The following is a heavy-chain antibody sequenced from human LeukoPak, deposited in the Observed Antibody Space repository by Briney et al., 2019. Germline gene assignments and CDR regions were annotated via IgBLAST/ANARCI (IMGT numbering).Heavy chain of an antibody. CDR3: ARELENRGLTLVRGVGD. J-gene: IGHJ4*02. D-gene: IGHD3-10*01. V-gene: IGHV3-33*01. Sequence: PGGTLRLSCAASGFTFSRYGMHWGRQAPGKGLEWVAVIWYDGSNKYYADSVKGRFTISRDNSKNTLYLQMNSLRAEDTAVYYCARELENRGLTLVRGVGDWGQGTLVSVSS. CDR2: IWYDGSNK. CDR1: GFTFSRYG.